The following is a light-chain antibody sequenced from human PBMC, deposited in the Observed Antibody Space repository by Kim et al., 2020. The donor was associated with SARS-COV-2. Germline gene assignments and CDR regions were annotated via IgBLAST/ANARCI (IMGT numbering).Light chain of an antibody. CDR3: GADHGSGSNFVSLGV. V-gene: IGLV9-49*01. Sequence: QPVLTQPPSASASLGASVTLTCTLSSGYSNYKVDWYQQRPGKGPRFVMRVGTGGIVGSKGDGIPDRFSVLGSGLNRYLTIKNIQEEDESDYHCGADHGSGSNFVSLGVFGGGTQLTVL. CDR1: SGYSNYK. CDR2: VGTGGIVG. J-gene: IGLJ3*02.